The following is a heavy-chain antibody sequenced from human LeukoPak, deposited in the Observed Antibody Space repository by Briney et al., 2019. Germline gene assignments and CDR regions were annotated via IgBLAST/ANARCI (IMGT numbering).Heavy chain of an antibody. CDR3: ARRVNWYYYDSNRAFDI. Sequence: GASVKVSCKASGYTFTSYDINWVRQATGQGLEWMGWMNPNSGNTGYAQKFQGRVTMTRNTSISTAYMELSSLRSEDTAVYYCARRVNWYYYDSNRAFDIWGQGTMVTVSS. CDR2: MNPNSGNT. D-gene: IGHD3-22*01. CDR1: GYTFTSYD. V-gene: IGHV1-8*01. J-gene: IGHJ3*02.